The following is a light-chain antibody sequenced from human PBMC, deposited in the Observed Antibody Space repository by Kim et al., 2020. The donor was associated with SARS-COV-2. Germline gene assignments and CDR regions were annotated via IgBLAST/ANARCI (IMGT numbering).Light chain of an antibody. CDR2: SAS. CDR3: QNYNRAPLT. CDR1: QAFANY. J-gene: IGKJ4*01. V-gene: IGKV1-27*01. Sequence: DIQLTQSPSSLSASVGDRVTITCRASQAFANYLAWYQQKPDKSPKLLIYSASTLQPGVPSRFSGSGSGTDFTLTISSLQPEDVATYYCQNYNRAPLTFGGGTKVDIK.